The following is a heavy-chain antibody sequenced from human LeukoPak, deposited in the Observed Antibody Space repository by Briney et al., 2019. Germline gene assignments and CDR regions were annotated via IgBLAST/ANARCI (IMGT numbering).Heavy chain of an antibody. D-gene: IGHD3-9*01. CDR2: IYYSGST. CDR3: ARQGHNYDILTGYQPYYFDY. CDR1: GGSISSYY. Sequence: SETLSLTCTVSGGSISSYYWSWIRQPPGKGLEWIGYIYYSGSTYYNPSLKSRVTISVDTSKNQFSLKLSSVTAADTAVYYCARQGHNYDILTGYQPYYFDYWGQGTLVTVSP. J-gene: IGHJ4*02. V-gene: IGHV4-59*04.